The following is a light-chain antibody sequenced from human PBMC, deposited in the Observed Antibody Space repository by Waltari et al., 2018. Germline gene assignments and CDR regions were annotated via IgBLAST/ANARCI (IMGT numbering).Light chain of an antibody. V-gene: IGKV4-1*01. J-gene: IGKJ1*01. CDR1: QSVLYSPNNKNY. Sequence: DIVMTQSPDSLAVSLGERVTINCKSSQSVLYSPNNKNYLAWYQQKPGQPPKLLISWASTRESGVPDRFSGSGSGTDFTLTISSLQAEDVAVYYCQQYYATPRTFGQGTKVEIK. CDR2: WAS. CDR3: QQYYATPRT.